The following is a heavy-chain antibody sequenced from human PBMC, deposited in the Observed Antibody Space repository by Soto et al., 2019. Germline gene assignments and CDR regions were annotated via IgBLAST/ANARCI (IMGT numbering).Heavy chain of an antibody. CDR1: RYTFTSYY. D-gene: IGHD3-3*01. J-gene: IGHJ4*02. CDR2: INPNNGYT. Sequence: QVQLVQSGAEVKKPGASVKVSCKASRYTFTSYYIHWVRQAPGQGLEWMGWINPNNGYTKYTQKFQGRVTVTRDPSITTAYLELTRLQSDDTAVYYCAKAKFDFWSGYWSPSLDFWGQGTLVTVSS. V-gene: IGHV1-2*02. CDR3: AKAKFDFWSGYWSPSLDF.